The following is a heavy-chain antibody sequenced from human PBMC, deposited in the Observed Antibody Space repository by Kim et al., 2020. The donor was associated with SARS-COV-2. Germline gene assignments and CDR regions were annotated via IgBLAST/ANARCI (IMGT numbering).Heavy chain of an antibody. J-gene: IGHJ4*02. D-gene: IGHD6-19*01. Sequence: GGSLRLSCAASGFTVSTYWMHWVRQAPGKGLVWVSRIQSNGISTYYADSVKGRFTISRDNAKNTMYLQMNSLRAEDTAVYYCARGSGNFVDFDYWGQGTLVTVSS. CDR3: ARGSGNFVDFDY. CDR2: IQSNGIST. CDR1: GFTVSTYW. V-gene: IGHV3-74*01.